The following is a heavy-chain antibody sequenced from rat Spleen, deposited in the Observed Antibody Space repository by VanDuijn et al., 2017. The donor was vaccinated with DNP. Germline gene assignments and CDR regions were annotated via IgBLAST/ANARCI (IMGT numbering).Heavy chain of an antibody. D-gene: IGHD1-11*01. J-gene: IGHJ2*01. CDR1: GFTFSDYN. CDR3: VRHLLRRAPFDH. V-gene: IGHV5S10*01. Sequence: EVQLVESGGGLVQPGRSLKLSCAASGFTFSDYNMAWVRQAPKKGLEWVATIIYDGSRTYYRDSVKGRFIISRDSAKSTLYLQMDSLRSEDTATYYCVRHLLRRAPFDHWGQGVMVTVSS. CDR2: IIYDGSRT.